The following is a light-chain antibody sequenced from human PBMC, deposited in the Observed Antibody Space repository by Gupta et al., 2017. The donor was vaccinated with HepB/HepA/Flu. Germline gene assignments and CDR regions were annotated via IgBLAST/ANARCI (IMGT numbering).Light chain of an antibody. Sequence: QLVLTQSPSASASLGASVKLTCTLSSGHSTYAIAWHQQHPEKGPRDLMRVKSDGSHTKGDGIPARFSGSSSVPERYLTISSRQAEDEADYYCQTWGAGIGYAFGTGTKVTVL. CDR1: SGHSTYA. J-gene: IGLJ1*01. V-gene: IGLV4-69*01. CDR2: VKSDGSH. CDR3: QTWGAGIGYA.